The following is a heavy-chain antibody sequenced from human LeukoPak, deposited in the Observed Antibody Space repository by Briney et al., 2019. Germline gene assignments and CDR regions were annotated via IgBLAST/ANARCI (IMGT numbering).Heavy chain of an antibody. CDR3: ARDRTLLWFGDQRNAFDI. V-gene: IGHV3-30*04. Sequence: PGGSLRLSCAASGFTFSSYAMHWVRQAPGKGLEWVAVISYDGSNKYYADSVKGRFTISRDNSKNTLYLQMNSLRAEDTAVYYCARDRTLLWFGDQRNAFDIWGQGTMVTVSS. D-gene: IGHD3-10*01. J-gene: IGHJ3*02. CDR1: GFTFSSYA. CDR2: ISYDGSNK.